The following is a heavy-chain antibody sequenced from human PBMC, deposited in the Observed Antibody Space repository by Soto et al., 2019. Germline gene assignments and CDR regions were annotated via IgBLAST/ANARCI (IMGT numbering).Heavy chain of an antibody. J-gene: IGHJ4*02. D-gene: IGHD3-22*01. Sequence: GGSLRLSCAASGFTFSSYAMSWVRQAPGKGLEWVSAISGSGGSTYYADSVKGRFTISRDNSKNTLYLQMNSLRAEDTAVYYCAKDLRPDYYYDISGHAYWSQGTLVTVSS. V-gene: IGHV3-23*01. CDR2: ISGSGGST. CDR1: GFTFSSYA. CDR3: AKDLRPDYYYDISGHAY.